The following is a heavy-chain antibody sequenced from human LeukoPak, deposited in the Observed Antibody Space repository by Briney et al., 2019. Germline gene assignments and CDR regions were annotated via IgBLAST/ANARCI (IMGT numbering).Heavy chain of an antibody. CDR2: ISGSGGGT. Sequence: GGSLRLSCAASGFTFSNYGMSWVRQAPGKGLEWVSDISGSGGGTYYADSVKGRFTISRDNSKNTLYLQMNSLRDEDTAVYYCASRRGYDHVWGSYRDAFDIWGQGTMVTVSS. D-gene: IGHD3-16*01. V-gene: IGHV3-23*01. J-gene: IGHJ3*02. CDR1: GFTFSNYG. CDR3: ASRRGYDHVWGSYRDAFDI.